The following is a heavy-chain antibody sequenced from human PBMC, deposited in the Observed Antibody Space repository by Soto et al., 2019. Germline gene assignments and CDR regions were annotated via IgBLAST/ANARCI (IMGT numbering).Heavy chain of an antibody. CDR2: ISGSGGST. Sequence: PGGSLRLSCAASGFTFSSYAMSWVRQAPGKGLEWVSAISGSGGSTYYADSVKGRFTISRDNSKNTLYLQMNSLRAEDTAVYYCAKTLPVLRFLEWLHRRASIDYWGQGTLVTVSS. D-gene: IGHD3-3*01. V-gene: IGHV3-23*01. J-gene: IGHJ4*02. CDR1: GFTFSSYA. CDR3: AKTLPVLRFLEWLHRRASIDY.